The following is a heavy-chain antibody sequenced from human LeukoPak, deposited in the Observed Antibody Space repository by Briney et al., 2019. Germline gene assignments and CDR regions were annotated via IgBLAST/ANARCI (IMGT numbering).Heavy chain of an antibody. J-gene: IGHJ4*02. CDR1: GGTFSSYA. V-gene: IGHV1-69*05. CDR3: ARIEFAGGGPFDY. D-gene: IGHD3-10*01. Sequence: SVKVSCKASGGTFSSYAISWLRQAPGQGLEWMGGIIPIFGTANYAQKFQGRVTITTDESTSTAYMELSSLRSEDTAVYYCARIEFAGGGPFDYWGQGTLVTVSS. CDR2: IIPIFGTA.